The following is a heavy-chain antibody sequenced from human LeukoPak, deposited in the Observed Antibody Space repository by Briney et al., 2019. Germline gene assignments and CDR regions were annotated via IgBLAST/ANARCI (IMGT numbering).Heavy chain of an antibody. CDR1: GFTFGDYA. CDR2: IRSKAYGGTT. V-gene: IGHV3-49*04. CDR3: TRDDYYYDSSGYYPDDY. J-gene: IGHJ4*02. D-gene: IGHD3-22*01. Sequence: PGGSLRLSCTASGFTFGDYAMSWVRQAPGKGLEWVGFIRSKAYGGTTEYAASVKGRFTISRDDSKSIACLQMNSLKTEDTAVYYCTRDDYYYDSSGYYPDDYWGQGTLVTVSS.